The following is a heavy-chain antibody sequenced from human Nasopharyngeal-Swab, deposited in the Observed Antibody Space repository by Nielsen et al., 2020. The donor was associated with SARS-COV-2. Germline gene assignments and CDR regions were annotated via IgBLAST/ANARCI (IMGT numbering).Heavy chain of an antibody. CDR1: GFTCSSYG. V-gene: IGHV3-33*01. CDR3: ARDRTETLSLDY. D-gene: IGHD4-17*01. CDR2: IWYDGSNK. Sequence: GESLKISCAASGFTCSSYGMHWVRQAPGKGLEWVAVIWYDGSNKYYADSVKGRFTISRDNSKNTLYLQMNSLRAEDTAVYYCARDRTETLSLDYWGQGTLVTVSS. J-gene: IGHJ4*02.